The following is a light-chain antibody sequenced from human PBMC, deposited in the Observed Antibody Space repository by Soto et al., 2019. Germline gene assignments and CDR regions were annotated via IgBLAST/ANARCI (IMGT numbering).Light chain of an antibody. CDR1: SSDIGGYNF. CDR3: SSYAGTSTWV. CDR2: EVN. V-gene: IGLV2-8*01. Sequence: QSALTQPPSASGSPGQSVTISCTGTSSDIGGYNFVSWYQQHPGKAPKLMIDEVNKRPSGVPDRFSGSKSGNTASLTVSGLQAEDESDYYCSSYAGTSTWVFGGGTKLTVL. J-gene: IGLJ3*02.